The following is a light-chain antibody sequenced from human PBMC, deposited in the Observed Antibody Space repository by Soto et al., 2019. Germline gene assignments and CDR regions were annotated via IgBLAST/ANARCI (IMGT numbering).Light chain of an antibody. CDR3: QQFYKGWT. CDR1: QSVGRS. Sequence: DIQMTQSPPTLSASVGDRVTITCRASQSVGRSLAWYQQQRGKAPKLLIYGVSTLESGVPSRFSGFGSGTEFTLSISSLQPGDFGTYYCQQFYKGWTFGQGTRV. V-gene: IGKV1-5*01. CDR2: GVS. J-gene: IGKJ1*01.